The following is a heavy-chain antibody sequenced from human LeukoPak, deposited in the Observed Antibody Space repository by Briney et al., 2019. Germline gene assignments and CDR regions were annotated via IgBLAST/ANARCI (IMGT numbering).Heavy chain of an antibody. Sequence: PGRSLRLSCAASGFTFSSYAMHWVRQAPGKGLEGVAVISYDGSNKYYADSVKGRFTISRDNSKNTLYLQMNSLRAEDTAVYYCARVPNYGDRDSYGMDVWGQGTTDTVSS. J-gene: IGHJ6*02. CDR2: ISYDGSNK. V-gene: IGHV3-30-3*01. CDR3: ARVPNYGDRDSYGMDV. D-gene: IGHD4-17*01. CDR1: GFTFSSYA.